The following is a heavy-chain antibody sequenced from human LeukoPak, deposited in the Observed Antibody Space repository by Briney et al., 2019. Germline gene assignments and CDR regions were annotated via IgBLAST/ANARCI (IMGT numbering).Heavy chain of an antibody. D-gene: IGHD6-13*01. CDR2: IYTSGST. Sequence: PSETLSLTCTVSGDSISSGSYYWSWIRQPAGKGLEWIGRIYTSGSTNYNPSLKSRVTISVDTSKNQFSLKLSSVTAADTAVYYCARELPGIAAAPFDYWGQGTLVSVSS. J-gene: IGHJ4*02. CDR1: GDSISSGSYY. V-gene: IGHV4-61*02. CDR3: ARELPGIAAAPFDY.